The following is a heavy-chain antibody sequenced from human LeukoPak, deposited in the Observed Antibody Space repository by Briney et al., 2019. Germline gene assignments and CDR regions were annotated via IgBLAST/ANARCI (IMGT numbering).Heavy chain of an antibody. D-gene: IGHD6-19*01. Sequence: GGSLRLSCAASGFTFSDYYMSWIRQAPGKGLEWVSYISSSGSTIYYADSVKGRFTTSRDNAKNSLYLQMNSLRAEDTAVYYCARDYDGSSGWYVFDYWGQGTLVTVSS. CDR1: GFTFSDYY. V-gene: IGHV3-11*04. CDR2: ISSSGSTI. J-gene: IGHJ4*02. CDR3: ARDYDGSSGWYVFDY.